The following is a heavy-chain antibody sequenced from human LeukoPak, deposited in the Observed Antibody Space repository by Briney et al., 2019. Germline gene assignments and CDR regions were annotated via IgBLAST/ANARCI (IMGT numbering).Heavy chain of an antibody. V-gene: IGHV1-2*02. CDR3: ATSYCSGGSCYYYFDY. CDR1: GYMFTGYY. D-gene: IGHD2-15*01. Sequence: ASVKVSCKASGYMFTGYYMHWVRQAPGQGLEWMGWINPNSGGTNYAQKFQGRVTMTDDTSTDTAYMELSSLRSEDTAVYYCATSYCSGGSCYYYFDYWGQGTLVTVSS. CDR2: INPNSGGT. J-gene: IGHJ4*02.